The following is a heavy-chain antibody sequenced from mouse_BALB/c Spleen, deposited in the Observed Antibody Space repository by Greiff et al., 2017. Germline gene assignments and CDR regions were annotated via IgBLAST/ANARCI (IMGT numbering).Heavy chain of an antibody. Sequence: QVQLQQSGAELVRPGTSVKVSCKASGYAFTNYLIEWVKQRPGQGLEWIGVINPGSGGTNYNEKFKGKATLTADKSSSTAYMQLSSLTSDDSAVYYCARAGYYGYDKFAYWGQGTLVTVSA. CDR2: INPGSGGT. CDR1: GYAFTNYL. D-gene: IGHD2-2*01. CDR3: ARAGYYGYDKFAY. J-gene: IGHJ3*01. V-gene: IGHV1-54*01.